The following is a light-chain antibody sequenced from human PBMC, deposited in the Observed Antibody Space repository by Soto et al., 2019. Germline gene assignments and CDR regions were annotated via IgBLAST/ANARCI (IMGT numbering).Light chain of an antibody. J-gene: IGLJ2*01. CDR1: KLGDKY. CDR3: QAWDSSTANVV. V-gene: IGLV3-1*01. CDR2: QDS. Sequence: SYELTQPPSVSVSPGQTASITCSGDKLGDKYACWYQQKPGQSPVLVIYQDSKRTSGIPERFSGSNSGNPATLTISGTQAMDEADYYCQAWDSSTANVVFGGGTKLTVL.